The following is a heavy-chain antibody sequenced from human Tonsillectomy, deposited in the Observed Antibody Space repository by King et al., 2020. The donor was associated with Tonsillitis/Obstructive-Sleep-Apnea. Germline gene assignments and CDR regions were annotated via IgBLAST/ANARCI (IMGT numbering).Heavy chain of an antibody. V-gene: IGHV4-59*01. CDR3: AREYDFWSGYPHGAFDI. D-gene: IGHD3-3*01. CDR2: ISHSGST. Sequence: QLQESGPGLVKPSETLSLTCTVSGGSISSYYWSWIRQPPGKGLEWIGYISHSGSTKYNPSLKSRVTISVDTSKNRFSLGLSSVTAADTAVYYCAREYDFWSGYPHGAFDIWGQGTMVTVSS. CDR1: GGSISSYY. J-gene: IGHJ3*02.